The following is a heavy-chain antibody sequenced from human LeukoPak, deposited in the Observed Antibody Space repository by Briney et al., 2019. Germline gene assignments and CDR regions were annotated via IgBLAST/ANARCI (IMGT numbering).Heavy chain of an antibody. Sequence: ASVKVSCKTSGYTFTSSYMHWVRQAPGHGLEWMGLINPSGGSASYAQRFQGRVALTADTSTSTVNMELSSLRSKDTAVYYCAKARGYSFGPLHYWGQGTLVTVSS. CDR3: AKARGYSFGPLHY. V-gene: IGHV1-46*01. CDR2: INPSGGSA. J-gene: IGHJ4*02. CDR1: GYTFTSSY. D-gene: IGHD5-18*01.